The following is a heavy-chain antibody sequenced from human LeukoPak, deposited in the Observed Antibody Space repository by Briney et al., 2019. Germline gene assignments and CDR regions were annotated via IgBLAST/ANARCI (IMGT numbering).Heavy chain of an antibody. J-gene: IGHJ4*02. CDR3: ARDSLAMIVGRQKRGLDY. Sequence: GGSLRLSCAASGFTVSSNYMSWVRQAPGKGLEWVSVIYSGGSTYYADSVKGRFTISRGNSKNTLYLQMNSLRAEDTAVYYCARDSLAMIVGRQKRGLDYWGQGTLVTVSS. CDR1: GFTVSSNY. CDR2: IYSGGST. V-gene: IGHV3-53*01. D-gene: IGHD3-22*01.